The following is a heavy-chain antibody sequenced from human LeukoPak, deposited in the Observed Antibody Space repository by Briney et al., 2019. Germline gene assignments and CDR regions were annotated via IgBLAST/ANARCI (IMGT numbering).Heavy chain of an antibody. CDR3: ARPTSKLGSFDY. J-gene: IGHJ4*02. D-gene: IGHD2/OR15-2a*01. CDR1: GGSISSSRDY. V-gene: IGHV4-39*01. CDR2: IYYSGST. Sequence: SETLSLTCIVSGGSISSSRDYWAWIRQPPGKGLEWIANIYYSGSTYYNPSLKSRISISVDTSKNQFSLKLRSVTAADTAVYYCARPTSKLGSFDYWGQGTLATVSS.